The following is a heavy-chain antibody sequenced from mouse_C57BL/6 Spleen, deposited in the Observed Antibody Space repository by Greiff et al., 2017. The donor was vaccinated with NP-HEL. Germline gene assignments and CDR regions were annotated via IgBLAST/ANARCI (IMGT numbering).Heavy chain of an antibody. D-gene: IGHD2-5*01. CDR2: IWSGGST. CDR3: ASSIVTYYFDY. J-gene: IGHJ2*01. CDR1: GFSLTSYG. V-gene: IGHV2-2*01. Sequence: QVQLQQSGPGLVQPSQSLSITCTVSGFSLTSYGVHWVRQSPGKGLEWLGVIWSGGSTDYNAAFISRLSISKDNSKSQVFFKMNSLQADDTAIYYCASSIVTYYFDYWGQGTTLTVSS.